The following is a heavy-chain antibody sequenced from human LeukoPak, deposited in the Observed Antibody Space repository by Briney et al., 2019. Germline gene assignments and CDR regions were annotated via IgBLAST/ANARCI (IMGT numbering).Heavy chain of an antibody. CDR2: IYYSGST. CDR1: GGSISSYY. D-gene: IGHD3-22*01. V-gene: IGHV4-59*01. CDR3: ARGQLGGYAFDI. J-gene: IGHJ3*02. Sequence: PSETLSLTCTVSGGSISSYYWSWIRQPPGKGLEWIGYIYYSGSTNYNPSLKSRVTISVDTSKNQFSLKLSSVTAADTAVYYCARGQLGGYAFDIWGQGTMVTVSS.